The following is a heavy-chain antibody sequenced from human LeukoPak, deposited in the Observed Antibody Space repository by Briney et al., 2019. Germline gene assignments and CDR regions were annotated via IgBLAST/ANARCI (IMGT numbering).Heavy chain of an antibody. CDR1: GFTFDDYA. CDR3: ANFGCSSTSCLDY. CDR2: ISWNSGSI. Sequence: GGSLRLSCAASGFTFDDYAMHWVRHAPGKGLEWVSGISWNSGSIGYADSVKGRFTISRDNSRNTLYLQMNSLRAEDTAVYYCANFGCSSTSCLDYWGQGTLVTVSS. V-gene: IGHV3-9*01. J-gene: IGHJ4*02. D-gene: IGHD2-2*01.